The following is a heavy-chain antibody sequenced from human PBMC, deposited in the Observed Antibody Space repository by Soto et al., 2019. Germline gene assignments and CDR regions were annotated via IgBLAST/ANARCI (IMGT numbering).Heavy chain of an antibody. CDR3: ARGSSHTRIWFGDRRTDAFDI. CDR1: GFTFSSYW. Sequence: GGSLRLSCAASGFTFSSYWMSWVRQAPGKGLEWVANIKQDGSEKYYVDSVKGRFTISRDNARNSLYLQMNSLRAEDTAVYYCARGSSHTRIWFGDRRTDAFDIWGQGTMVTVSS. D-gene: IGHD3-10*01. J-gene: IGHJ3*02. CDR2: IKQDGSEK. V-gene: IGHV3-7*01.